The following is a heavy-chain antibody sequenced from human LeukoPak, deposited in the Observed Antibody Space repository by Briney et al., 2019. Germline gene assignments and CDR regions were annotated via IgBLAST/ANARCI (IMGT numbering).Heavy chain of an antibody. Sequence: HPGGSLRLSCAASGFTFRNYWMHWIRQAPGKGLVWVSRIKGDGSHTIYADSVKGRFTISRDNAKNTLYLQMKSLRVEDTALYCCVRDWDHFDFDSWGQGTLVTVSS. J-gene: IGHJ5*01. CDR1: GFTFRNYW. CDR2: IKGDGSHT. V-gene: IGHV3-74*01. CDR3: VRDWDHFDFDS. D-gene: IGHD1-26*01.